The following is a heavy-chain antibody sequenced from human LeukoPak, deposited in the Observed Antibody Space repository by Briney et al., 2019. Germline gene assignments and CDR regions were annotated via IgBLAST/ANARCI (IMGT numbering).Heavy chain of an antibody. CDR1: GGSISSSSYY. V-gene: IGHV4-39*01. CDR3: VRRVPAAIMGMDV. CDR2: IYYSGST. Sequence: SETLSLTCTVSGGSISSSSYYWGWIRQPPGKGLEWIGSIYYSGSTYHNPSLKSRVTISVDTSKNQFSLKLSSVTAADTAVYYCVRRVPAAIMGMDVWGQGTTVTVSS. D-gene: IGHD2-2*01. J-gene: IGHJ6*02.